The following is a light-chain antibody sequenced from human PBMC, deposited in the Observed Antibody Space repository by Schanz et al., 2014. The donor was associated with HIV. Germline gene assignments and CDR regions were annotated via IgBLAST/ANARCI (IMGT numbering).Light chain of an antibody. Sequence: VLTQPPSASGTPGQRVTISCSGSSSSIKTNTVNWFQQLPGTAPKLLIYNTYHRPSGVPDRFSGSGSGTSASLAISGLQSEDEADYFCATWDDSLDGWVFGGGTKLTV. J-gene: IGLJ3*02. CDR2: NTY. CDR3: ATWDDSLDGWV. CDR1: SSSIKTNT. V-gene: IGLV1-44*01.